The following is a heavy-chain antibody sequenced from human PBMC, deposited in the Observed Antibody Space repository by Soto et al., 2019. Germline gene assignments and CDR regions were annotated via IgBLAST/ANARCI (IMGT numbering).Heavy chain of an antibody. CDR3: ARCITMVRGEVARGPKYYYYGLDV. Sequence: LXLCCVVSKFHFSRYWMSWVRQAPGKGLEWVANINEDGTETYYAESVRGRLTFSRDNAQNSLFLQMKSLRAEDTAVYYCARCITMVRGEVARGPKYYYYGLDVWGQGTTVTASS. J-gene: IGHJ6*02. D-gene: IGHD3-10*01. CDR2: INEDGTET. V-gene: IGHV3-7*01. CDR1: KFHFSRYW.